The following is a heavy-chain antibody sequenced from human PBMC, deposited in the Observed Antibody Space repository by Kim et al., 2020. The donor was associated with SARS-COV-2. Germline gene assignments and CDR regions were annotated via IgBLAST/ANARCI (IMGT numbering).Heavy chain of an antibody. CDR3: ARHLRLAAAQACSYFDY. CDR2: IYYSGST. CDR1: GGSISSSSYY. D-gene: IGHD2-15*01. Sequence: SETLSLTCTVSGGSISSSSYYWGWIRQPPGKGLEWIGSIYYSGSTYYNPSLKSRVTISVDTPKNQFSLKLSSVTAADTAVYYCARHLRLAAAQACSYFDYWGQGTLVTVSS. V-gene: IGHV4-39*01. J-gene: IGHJ4*02.